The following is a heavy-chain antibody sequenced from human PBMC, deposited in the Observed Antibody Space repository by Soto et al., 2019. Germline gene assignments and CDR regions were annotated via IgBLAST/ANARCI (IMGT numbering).Heavy chain of an antibody. V-gene: IGHV1-69*04. CDR2: IIPLLGIA. D-gene: IGHD2-21*01. CDR1: GGTISSHT. J-gene: IGHJ4*02. CDR3: ARDSVWWISLY. Sequence: GLSVKALWKASGGTISSHTMSSVPEVPGRRIEWMGRIIPLLGIANYAQKFQGRATITADKAPSTAYMELSSMRSEDTAVYHGARDSVWWISLYWGQGTLVTVSS.